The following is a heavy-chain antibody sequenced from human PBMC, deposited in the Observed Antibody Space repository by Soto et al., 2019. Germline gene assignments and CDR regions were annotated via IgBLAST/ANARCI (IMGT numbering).Heavy chain of an antibody. D-gene: IGHD2-15*01. Sequence: QVQLVQSGAEVKKPVASVKVSCKASGYTFTSYGISWVRQAPGQGLEWMGWISAYNGNTNYAQKLQGRVTMTTDPSTSTDYMEMRSLRSYDTSVYYCARSRRYCSGGSCYIETDYWGQGTLVTVSS. CDR3: ARSRRYCSGGSCYIETDY. CDR2: ISAYNGNT. CDR1: GYTFTSYG. J-gene: IGHJ4*02. V-gene: IGHV1-18*01.